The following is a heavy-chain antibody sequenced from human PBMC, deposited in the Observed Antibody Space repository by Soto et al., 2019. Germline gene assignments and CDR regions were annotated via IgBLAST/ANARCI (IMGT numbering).Heavy chain of an antibody. CDR3: ARAGRGYSYGYYGY. D-gene: IGHD5-18*01. Sequence: ETLSLTCTVSGGSISSYYWSWIRQPPGKGLEWIGYIYYSGSTNYNPSLKSRVTISVDTSKNQFSLKLSSVTAADTAVYYCARAGRGYSYGYYGYWGQGTLVTVSS. V-gene: IGHV4-59*01. CDR1: GGSISSYY. J-gene: IGHJ4*02. CDR2: IYYSGST.